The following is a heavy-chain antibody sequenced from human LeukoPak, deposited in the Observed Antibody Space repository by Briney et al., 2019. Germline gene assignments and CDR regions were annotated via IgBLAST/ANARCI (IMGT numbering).Heavy chain of an antibody. CDR1: GFSANNYW. Sequence: GGSLRLPCAVSGFSANNYWMSWVRQGPGKGLEWVASIKQDGSEKYYVDSVKGRFTISRDNAKNSLYLQMNSLGVEDTAVYYCARDPGDSDGWYYFDCWGQGTLVTVSS. D-gene: IGHD6-19*01. CDR3: ARDPGDSDGWYYFDC. CDR2: IKQDGSEK. V-gene: IGHV3-7*01. J-gene: IGHJ4*02.